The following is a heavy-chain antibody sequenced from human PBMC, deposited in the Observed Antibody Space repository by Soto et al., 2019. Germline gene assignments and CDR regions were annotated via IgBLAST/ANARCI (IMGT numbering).Heavy chain of an antibody. J-gene: IGHJ6*03. CDR3: ARGKGSGYHFAPLDYYYYMDV. Sequence: QVQLVQSGAEVKKPGSSVKVSCKASGGTFSSYTISWVRQAPGQGLEWMGRIIPILGIANYAQKFQGRVTITADKSTSTAYMELSSLRSEDTAVYYCARGKGSGYHFAPLDYYYYMDVWGKGTTVTVSS. V-gene: IGHV1-69*02. CDR2: IIPILGIA. CDR1: GGTFSSYT. D-gene: IGHD5-12*01.